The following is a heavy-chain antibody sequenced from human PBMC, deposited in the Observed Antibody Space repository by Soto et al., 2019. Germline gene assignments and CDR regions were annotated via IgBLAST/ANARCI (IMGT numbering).Heavy chain of an antibody. CDR1: GYTFTSYG. CDR2: ISAYNGNT. Sequence: GASVKVSCKASGYTFTSYGISWVRQAPGQGLEWMGWISAYNGNTNYAQKLQGRVTMTTDTSTSTAYMELRSLRSDDTAVYYCARDCSSTSCSYYYYGMDVWGQGTTVTVSS. V-gene: IGHV1-18*01. D-gene: IGHD2-2*01. J-gene: IGHJ6*02. CDR3: ARDCSSTSCSYYYYGMDV.